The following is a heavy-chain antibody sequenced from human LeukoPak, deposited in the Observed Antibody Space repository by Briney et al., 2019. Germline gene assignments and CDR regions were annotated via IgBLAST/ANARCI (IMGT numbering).Heavy chain of an antibody. CDR1: GFTFSSYW. D-gene: IGHD3-22*01. J-gene: IGHJ4*02. CDR3: ARVYVTSYYDSSGYYGGGYLDY. Sequence: LRLSCAASGFTFSSYWMSWVRQHPGKGLECIGYIYYSGSASYNPSLKSRVIISLDTSKNQFSLKLNSVTAADTAVYYCARVYVTSYYDSSGYYGGGYLDYWGQGTLVTVSS. CDR2: IYYSGSA. V-gene: IGHV4-31*02.